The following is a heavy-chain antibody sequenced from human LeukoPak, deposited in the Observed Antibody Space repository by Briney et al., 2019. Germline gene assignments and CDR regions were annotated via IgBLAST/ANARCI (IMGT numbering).Heavy chain of an antibody. V-gene: IGHV1-69*13. CDR1: GGTFSSYA. J-gene: IGHJ4*02. CDR3: ARAAYCGGDCYTFDY. CDR2: IIPILGTA. Sequence: ASVKVSCKASGGTFSSYAISWVRQAPGEGLEWMGGIIPILGTANYAQKFQGRVTITADESTSTAYMELSSLRSEDTAVYYCARAAYCGGDCYTFDYWGQGTLVTVSS. D-gene: IGHD2-21*01.